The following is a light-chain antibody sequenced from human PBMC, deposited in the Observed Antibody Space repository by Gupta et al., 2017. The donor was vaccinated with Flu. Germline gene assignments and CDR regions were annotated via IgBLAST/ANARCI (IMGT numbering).Light chain of an antibody. Sequence: SALPQPRSVSGPPGPSVTISCTGTSSDVGGYNYVSWYQQPPGKAPQLMIYDVSKRSSGLPGRFSASKAGNTASLTISGPEAEDEADYYCCAYAGSDTQVFGGGTKLTVL. CDR2: DVS. CDR3: CAYAGSDTQV. J-gene: IGLJ2*01. V-gene: IGLV2-11*01. CDR1: SSDVGGYNY.